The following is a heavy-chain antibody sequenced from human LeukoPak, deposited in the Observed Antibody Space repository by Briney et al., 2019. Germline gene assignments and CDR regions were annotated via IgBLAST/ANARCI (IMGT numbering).Heavy chain of an antibody. D-gene: IGHD2-15*01. J-gene: IGHJ4*02. V-gene: IGHV3-23*01. CDR3: AKDPPLARYCSGGSCYSAHFDY. Sequence: PGGSLRLSCAASGFTFSSYAMSWVRQAPGKGLEWVSAISGSGGSTYYADSVKGRFTISRDNSKNTLYLQMNSLRAEDTAVYYCAKDPPLARYCSGGSCYSAHFDYWGQGTLVTVSS. CDR2: ISGSGGST. CDR1: GFTFSSYA.